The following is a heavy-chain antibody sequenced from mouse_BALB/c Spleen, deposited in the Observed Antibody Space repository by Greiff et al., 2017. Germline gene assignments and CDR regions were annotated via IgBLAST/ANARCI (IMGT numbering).Heavy chain of an antibody. Sequence: VQLQESGPGLVAPSQSLSITCTVSGFSFTSYGVHWVRQPPGKGLEWLGVIWAGGSTNYNSALMSRLSISKDNSKSQVFLKMNSLQTDDTAMYYCAGEGERRSYYYAMDYWGQGTSVTVSS. CDR3: AGEGERRSYYYAMDY. CDR2: IWAGGST. D-gene: IGHD2-12*01. CDR1: GFSFTSYG. J-gene: IGHJ4*01. V-gene: IGHV2-9*02.